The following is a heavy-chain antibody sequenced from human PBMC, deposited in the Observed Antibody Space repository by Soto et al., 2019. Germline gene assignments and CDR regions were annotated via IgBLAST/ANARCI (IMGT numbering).Heavy chain of an antibody. Sequence: ASVKVSCKASRYTFTGYYMHWVRQAPGQGLEWMGWINPNSGGTNYAQKFQGWVTMTRDTSISTAYMELSRLRSDDTAVYYCARAHYGDYGFYYYGMDVWGQGTTVTVSS. D-gene: IGHD4-17*01. J-gene: IGHJ6*02. CDR1: RYTFTGYY. CDR3: ARAHYGDYGFYYYGMDV. V-gene: IGHV1-2*04. CDR2: INPNSGGT.